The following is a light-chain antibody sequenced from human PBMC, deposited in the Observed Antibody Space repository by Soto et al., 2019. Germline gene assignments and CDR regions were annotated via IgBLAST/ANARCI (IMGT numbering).Light chain of an antibody. V-gene: IGLV3-1*01. J-gene: IGLJ2*01. Sequence: SYELTQPPSVSVSPGQTASITCSGDKLVDKYVCWYQQKPGQSPVLVIYQDTKRPSGIPERFSGSNSGNTATLTVSGTQAMDEADYYCQAWDSSPVVFGGGTKLTVL. CDR2: QDT. CDR3: QAWDSSPVV. CDR1: KLVDKY.